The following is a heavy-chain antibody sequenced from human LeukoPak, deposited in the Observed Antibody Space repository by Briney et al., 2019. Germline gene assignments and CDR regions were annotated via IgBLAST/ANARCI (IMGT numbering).Heavy chain of an antibody. CDR3: ARVPAPLEYRSSTSCRYYFDY. D-gene: IGHD2-2*01. J-gene: IGHJ4*02. CDR2: IYYSGST. Sequence: SQTLSLTCTVSGGSISSGGYYWSWIRQHPGKGLEWIGYIYYSGSTYYNPSLKSRVTISVDTSKNQFSLKLSSVTAADTAVYYCARVPAPLEYRSSTSCRYYFDYWGQGTLVTVSS. CDR1: GGSISSGGYY. V-gene: IGHV4-31*03.